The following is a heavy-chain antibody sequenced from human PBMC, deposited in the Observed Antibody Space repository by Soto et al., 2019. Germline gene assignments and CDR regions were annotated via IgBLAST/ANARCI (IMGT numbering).Heavy chain of an antibody. Sequence: SETLSLTCTVSGGSISSYYWSWIRQPPGKGLEWIGYIYYSGSTNYNPSLESRVTISVDTSKNQFSLKLSSVTAADTAVYYCARVLGNIVVVPAAILNDYYYYMDVWGKGTTVTVSS. CDR1: GGSISSYY. D-gene: IGHD2-2*01. J-gene: IGHJ6*03. CDR2: IYYSGST. CDR3: ARVLGNIVVVPAAILNDYYYYMDV. V-gene: IGHV4-59*01.